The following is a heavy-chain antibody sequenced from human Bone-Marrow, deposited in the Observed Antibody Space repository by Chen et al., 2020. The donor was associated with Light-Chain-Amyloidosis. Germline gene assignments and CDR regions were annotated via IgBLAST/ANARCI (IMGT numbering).Heavy chain of an antibody. CDR2: VYYGGST. J-gene: IGHJ5*02. CDR1: GGSITSSGYY. CDR3: ARNCTSEIRGGWFDP. Sequence: QLQLQEAGPGLVKPSETLSLTCTISGGSITSSGYYWGWFRQPPGKGLEWVATVYYGGSTYYNPGLKNRVLISVDTSRNQFSLKLASVTASDTAVYFCARNCTSEIRGGWFDPWGPGTLVTVSS. V-gene: IGHV4-39*01. D-gene: IGHD2-8*01.